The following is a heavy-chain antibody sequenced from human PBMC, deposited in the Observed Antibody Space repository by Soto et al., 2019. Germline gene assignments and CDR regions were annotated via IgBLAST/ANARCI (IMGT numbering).Heavy chain of an antibody. CDR3: ATPQQLVLYYYGMDV. J-gene: IGHJ6*02. Sequence: QVQLVESGGGVVQPGRSLRLSCAASGFTFSSYGMHWVRQAPGQGLEWVAVIWYDGSNKYYADSVKGRFTISRDNSKNTLYLQMNRLRYEDTAVYYCATPQQLVLYYYGMDVWGQGTTVTVSS. D-gene: IGHD6-13*01. CDR2: IWYDGSNK. CDR1: GFTFSSYG. V-gene: IGHV3-33*01.